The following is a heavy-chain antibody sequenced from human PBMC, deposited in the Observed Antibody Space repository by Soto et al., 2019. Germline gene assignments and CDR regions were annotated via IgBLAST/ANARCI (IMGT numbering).Heavy chain of an antibody. Sequence: EVQLVESGGGLVKPGGSLRLSCAASGFTFSSYSMNWVRQAPGKGLEWVSSISSSSSYIYYADSVKGRFTISRDNAKTSLYLQMNSLRAEDTAVYYCARVAPDYYYMDVWGKGTTVTVSS. CDR3: ARVAPDYYYMDV. CDR2: ISSSSSYI. CDR1: GFTFSSYS. V-gene: IGHV3-21*01. J-gene: IGHJ6*03.